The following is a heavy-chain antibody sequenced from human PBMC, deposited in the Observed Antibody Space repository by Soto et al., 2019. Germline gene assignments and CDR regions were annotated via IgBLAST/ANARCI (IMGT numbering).Heavy chain of an antibody. J-gene: IGHJ6*01. Sequence: EKLSLTYSVYVGSFSGYYWSWIRQPPGKGLEWIGEINHSGSTNYNPSLKSRVTISVDTSKNQFSLKLSSVTAADTAVYYCAIGIEACKSFIYY. CDR1: VGSFSGYY. V-gene: IGHV4-34*01. D-gene: IGHD2-15*01. CDR2: INHSGST. CDR3: AIGIEACKSFIYY.